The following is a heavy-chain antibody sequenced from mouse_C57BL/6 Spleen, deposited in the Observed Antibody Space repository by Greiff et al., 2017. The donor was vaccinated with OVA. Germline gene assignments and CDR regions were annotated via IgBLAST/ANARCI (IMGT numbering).Heavy chain of an antibody. CDR1: GYAFSSYW. D-gene: IGHD1-1*01. CDR3: ARSATVVATDWYFDV. V-gene: IGHV1-80*01. Sequence: QVQLKESGAELVKPGASVKISCKASGYAFSSYWMNWVKQRPGKGLEWIGQIYPGDGATNYNGKFKGKATLTADKSSSTAYMQLSSLTSEDSAVYFCARSATVVATDWYFDVWGTGTTVTVSS. CDR2: IYPGDGAT. J-gene: IGHJ1*03.